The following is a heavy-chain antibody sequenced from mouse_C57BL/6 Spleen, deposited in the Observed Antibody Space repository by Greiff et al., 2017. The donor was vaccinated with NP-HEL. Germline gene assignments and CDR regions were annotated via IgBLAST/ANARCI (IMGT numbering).Heavy chain of an antibody. D-gene: IGHD1-1*01. J-gene: IGHJ1*03. V-gene: IGHV1-54*01. CDR3: ARSGYYGSSSWYFDV. Sequence: VQLQQSGAELVRPGTSVKVSCKASGYAFTKYLIEWVKQRPGQGLEWIGVINPGSGGTNYNEKFKGKATLTADKSSSTAYMQLSSLTSEDSAVYFCARSGYYGSSSWYFDVWGTGTTVTVSS. CDR1: GYAFTKYL. CDR2: INPGSGGT.